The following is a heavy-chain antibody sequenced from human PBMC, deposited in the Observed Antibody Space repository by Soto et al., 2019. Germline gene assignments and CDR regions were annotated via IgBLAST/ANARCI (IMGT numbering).Heavy chain of an antibody. Sequence: QLQLQESGPGLVKPSETLSLTCTVSGGSIRSSRYYWGWIRQPPGKGLEWIGSIYYSGSTYYNPSLKSRATISVDTSKNQFSLKLSSVTAADTAVYYCAGPHLFWFDYWGQGTLVTVSS. CDR3: AGPHLFWFDY. CDR1: GGSIRSSRYY. CDR2: IYYSGST. V-gene: IGHV4-39*01. J-gene: IGHJ4*02. D-gene: IGHD3-3*01.